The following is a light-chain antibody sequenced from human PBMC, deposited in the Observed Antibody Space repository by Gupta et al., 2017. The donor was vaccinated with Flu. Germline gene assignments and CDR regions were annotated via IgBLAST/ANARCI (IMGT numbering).Light chain of an antibody. J-gene: IGLJ3*02. CDR1: SSNIGNNY. CDR3: GTWDSSLSTVV. V-gene: IGLV1-51*02. CDR2: END. Sequence: TVTISCSGSSSNIGNNYVSWYQQLPGTAPKLLIYENDKRPSGIPDRFSGSKSGTSATLGITGLQTGDEADYYCGTWDSSLSTVVFGGGTKLTVL.